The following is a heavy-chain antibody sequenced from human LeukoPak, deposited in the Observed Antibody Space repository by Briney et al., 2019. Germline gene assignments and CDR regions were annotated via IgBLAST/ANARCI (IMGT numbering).Heavy chain of an antibody. CDR1: GFTFSNYA. CDR3: ARSGIQAWFIDY. Sequence: GGSLRLSCAASGFTFSNYAMHWVRQAPGKGLEWVAVISYDGSNKYYADSVKGRFTFSRDNPKNTLYLRMNSLRAEDTAVYYCARSGIQAWFIDYWGQGTLVTVSS. V-gene: IGHV3-30-3*01. D-gene: IGHD5-18*01. CDR2: ISYDGSNK. J-gene: IGHJ4*02.